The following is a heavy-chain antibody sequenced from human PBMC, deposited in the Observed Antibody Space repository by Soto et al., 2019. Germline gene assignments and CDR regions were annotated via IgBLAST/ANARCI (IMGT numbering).Heavy chain of an antibody. CDR2: MNPNSGNT. CDR3: ARGRQQLVRRDSGMDV. V-gene: IGHV1-8*01. J-gene: IGHJ6*02. Sequence: ASVKVSCKASGYTFTSYDINWVRQATGQGLEWMGWMNPNSGNTGYAQKFQGRVTMTRNTSISTAYMELSSLRSEDTAVYYCARGRQQLVRRDSGMDVWGQGTTVTVSS. D-gene: IGHD6-13*01. CDR1: GYTFTSYD.